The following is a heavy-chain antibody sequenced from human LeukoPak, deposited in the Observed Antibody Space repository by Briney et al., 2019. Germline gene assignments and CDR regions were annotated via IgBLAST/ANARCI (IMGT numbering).Heavy chain of an antibody. CDR2: IKSRADGGTP. V-gene: IGHV3-15*01. CDR1: GFTFRDAW. J-gene: IGHJ3*02. D-gene: IGHD3-10*01. CDR3: ATQGVLDAFDI. Sequence: PGGSLRLSCAASGFTFRDAWMIWVRQAPGKGLEWVGRIKSRADGGTPDYAAPVTGRFTTSRDDSNGTLFLQMKSLTTEDTAVYYCATQGVLDAFDIWGQGTMVIVSS.